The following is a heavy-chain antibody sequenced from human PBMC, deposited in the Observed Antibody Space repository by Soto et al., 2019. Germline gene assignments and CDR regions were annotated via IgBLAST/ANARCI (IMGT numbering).Heavy chain of an antibody. CDR3: ARVAGVAYCGGDCYHFDY. CDR2: ISYRVDT. CDR1: GDSFSSDDYY. Sequence: KPSETLSLTCTVSGDSFSSDDYYWSWIRQPPGKGLEWIGYISYRVDTYYSPSLKSRVTMSIDTSKNQFSLSVSSVTAAATAVYYCARVAGVAYCGGDCYHFDYWGQGTLVTVSS. V-gene: IGHV4-30-4*01. J-gene: IGHJ4*02. D-gene: IGHD2-21*02.